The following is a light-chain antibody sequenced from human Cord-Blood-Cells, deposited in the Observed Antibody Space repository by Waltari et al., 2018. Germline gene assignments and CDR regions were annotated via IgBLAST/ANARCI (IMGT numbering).Light chain of an antibody. CDR2: DVS. V-gene: IGLV2-11*01. J-gene: IGLJ3*02. Sequence: QSALTQPRSVSGSPGQSVTISCTGTSSDVGGYNYVSWYQQHPGKAPKLMIYDVSNRPSGVPDRFSGSKSGNTASLTISGLQAEDEADYYCCSYAGSDTLVF. CDR3: CSYAGSDTLV. CDR1: SSDVGGYNY.